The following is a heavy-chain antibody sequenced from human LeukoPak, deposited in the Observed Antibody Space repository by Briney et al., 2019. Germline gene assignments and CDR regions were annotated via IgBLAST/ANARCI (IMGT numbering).Heavy chain of an antibody. D-gene: IGHD6-13*01. Sequence: SETLYLTCTVSGASISSYYWSWIRQPAGKGLEWIGRIYTTGSTNYSPSLKSRVTMSVDTSKNQFSLMLTSVTAADTALYYCARDGIAGQQMYYYYMDVWGKGTPVTVSS. CDR2: IYTTGST. CDR1: GASISSYY. CDR3: ARDGIAGQQMYYYYMDV. J-gene: IGHJ6*03. V-gene: IGHV4-4*07.